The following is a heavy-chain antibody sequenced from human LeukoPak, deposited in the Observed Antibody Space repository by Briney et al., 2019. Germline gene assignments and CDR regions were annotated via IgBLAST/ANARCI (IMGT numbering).Heavy chain of an antibody. J-gene: IGHJ4*02. V-gene: IGHV3-74*01. Sequence: GGSLRLSCAASGFTFSSYWMHWVRQAPGKGLVWVSRINTDGSSTSYADSVKGRFTISRDNAKNTLYLQMSSLRAEDTAVYYCASGNLYYYDSSGYFYWGQGTLVTVSP. CDR1: GFTFSSYW. CDR2: INTDGSST. D-gene: IGHD3-22*01. CDR3: ASGNLYYYDSSGYFY.